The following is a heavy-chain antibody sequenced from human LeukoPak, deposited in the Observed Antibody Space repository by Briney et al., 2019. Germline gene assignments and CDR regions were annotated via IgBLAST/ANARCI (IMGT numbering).Heavy chain of an antibody. V-gene: IGHV4-4*07. CDR2: IYTSGST. CDR1: GGSTSSYY. D-gene: IGHD2-2*01. Sequence: SETLSLTCTVSGGSTSSYYWSWIRQPAGKGLEWIGRIYTSGSTNYNPSLKSRVTMSVDTSKNQFSLKLSSVTAADTAVYYCARGLARFGLGIVVVPAALDGFDPWGQGTLVTVSS. J-gene: IGHJ5*02. CDR3: ARGLARFGLGIVVVPAALDGFDP.